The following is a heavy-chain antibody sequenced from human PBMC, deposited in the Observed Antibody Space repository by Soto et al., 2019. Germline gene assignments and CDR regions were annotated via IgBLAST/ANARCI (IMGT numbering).Heavy chain of an antibody. D-gene: IGHD6-13*01. Sequence: GESLKISCAASGFTFSSYAMHWVRQAPGKGLEWVAVISYDGSNKYYADSVKGRFTISRDNSKNTLYLQMNSLRAEDTAVYYCARAGLIAAANPPYYFDYWGQGTLVTVSS. CDR3: ARAGLIAAANPPYYFDY. J-gene: IGHJ4*02. CDR1: GFTFSSYA. V-gene: IGHV3-30-3*01. CDR2: ISYDGSNK.